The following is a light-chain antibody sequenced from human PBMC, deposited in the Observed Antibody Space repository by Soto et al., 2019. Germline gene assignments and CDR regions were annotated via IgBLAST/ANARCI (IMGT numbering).Light chain of an antibody. CDR2: GAS. CDR1: QRISSN. Sequence: EIVMTQSPATLSVSPGERATLSCRASQRISSNLAWYQQKPGQAPRLLIYGASTRATGIPARFSGSGSGTEFTLTISSLQSEDFAVSYCQQFNNWPRTFGQGTKVE. V-gene: IGKV3-15*01. CDR3: QQFNNWPRT. J-gene: IGKJ1*01.